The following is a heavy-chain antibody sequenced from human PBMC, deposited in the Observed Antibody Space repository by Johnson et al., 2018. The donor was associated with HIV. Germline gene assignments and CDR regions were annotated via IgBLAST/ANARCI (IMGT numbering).Heavy chain of an antibody. CDR3: ARGRPSGSHDAFDI. J-gene: IGHJ3*02. D-gene: IGHD3-22*01. CDR1: GFTFSSYA. CDR2: ISGSGGSTK. Sequence: EVQLVESGGGVVQPGGSLRLSCAASGFTFSSYAMSWVRQAPGKGLEWVSGISGSGGSTKYYADSVKGRFTISRDNAKNSLYLQMNSLRAEDTAVYYCARGRPSGSHDAFDIWGQGTMVTVSS. V-gene: IGHV3-23*04.